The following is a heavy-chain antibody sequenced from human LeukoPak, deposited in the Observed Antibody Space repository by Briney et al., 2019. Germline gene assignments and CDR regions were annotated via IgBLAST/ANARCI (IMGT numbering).Heavy chain of an antibody. CDR2: IIPIFCTT. V-gene: IGHV1-69*06. CDR3: AREVSRRYSGSYGYYYYMDV. Sequence: SVKLSCNASGRTFSIYAISWVRQAPGQGLEWMGGIIPIFCTTNYAQKFRGRVTITAAKSTRTAYMELSSLRSDDTAVYYCAREVSRRYSGSYGYYYYMDVWGKGTTVTVSS. J-gene: IGHJ6*03. CDR1: GRTFSIYA. D-gene: IGHD1-26*01.